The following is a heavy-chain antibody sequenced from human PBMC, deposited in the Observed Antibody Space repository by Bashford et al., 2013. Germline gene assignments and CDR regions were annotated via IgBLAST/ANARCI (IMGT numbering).Heavy chain of an antibody. V-gene: IGHV1-18*01. J-gene: IGHJ4*02. CDR3: ARGRRPSSSSGGRFDY. CDR1: GYTFTSYG. D-gene: IGHD6-13*01. CDR2: ISGYNGNT. Sequence: VASVKVSCKASGYTFTSYGISWVRQAPGQGLEWMGWISGYNGNTKYAQNFQGRVTMTTDASTSTAYMELWSLISEDTAVYYCARGRRPSSSSGGRFDYWGQGTLVTVSS.